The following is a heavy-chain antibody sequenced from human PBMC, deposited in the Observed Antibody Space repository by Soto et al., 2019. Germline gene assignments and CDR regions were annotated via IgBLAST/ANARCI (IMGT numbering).Heavy chain of an antibody. J-gene: IGHJ6*02. CDR3: AREAV. CDR2: IKQDGREQ. V-gene: IGHV3-7*05. Sequence: EVQLVESGGGLVQPGGSLRLSCAASGFTFSGYWMSWVRQAPGKGLEWVANIKQDGREQFYVDSVKGRVTISRDNAKNSLYLQVNSLRAEDTAVYYCAREAVWGQGTTVTVSS. CDR1: GFTFSGYW.